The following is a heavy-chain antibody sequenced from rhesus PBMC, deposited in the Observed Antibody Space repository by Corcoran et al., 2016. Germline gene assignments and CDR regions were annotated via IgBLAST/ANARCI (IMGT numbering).Heavy chain of an antibody. V-gene: IGHV4-160*01. Sequence: QVQLQESGPGLVKPSETLSLTCAVSGGSIRSNYWSWIRQPPGKGLVWIGRIYGSGGNTDYNPSLKRRVTISTDTSKNQFSLKLSSVTAADTATYYCARGGIAAAPDAFDFWGQGLRVTVSS. D-gene: IGHD6-31*01. CDR1: GGSIRSNY. CDR3: ARGGIAAAPDAFDF. CDR2: IYGSGGNT. J-gene: IGHJ3*01.